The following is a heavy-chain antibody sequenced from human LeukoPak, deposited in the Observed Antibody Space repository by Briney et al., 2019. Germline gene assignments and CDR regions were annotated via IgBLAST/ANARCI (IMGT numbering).Heavy chain of an antibody. V-gene: IGHV4-59*01. CDR1: GGSISSYY. J-gene: IGHJ2*01. Sequence: PSETLSLTCTVSGGSISSYYWSWIRQPPGMGLEYIGYVFFSGSTNYSPSLNSRVTISVDTSKNHFSLKLKSVTAADTAVYYCARDPVGRWYFDLWGRGTLVTVSS. CDR3: ARDPVGRWYFDL. D-gene: IGHD3-10*01. CDR2: VFFSGST.